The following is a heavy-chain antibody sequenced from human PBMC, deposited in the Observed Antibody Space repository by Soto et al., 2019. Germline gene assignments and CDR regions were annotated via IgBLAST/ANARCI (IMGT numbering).Heavy chain of an antibody. D-gene: IGHD3-10*01. CDR2: IWYDGSNK. CDR1: GFTISSYG. Sequence: QVQLVESGGGVVQPGRSLRLSCAASGFTISSYGMHWVRQAPGKGLEWVAVIWYDGSNKYYADSVKGRFTISRDNSKNTLYLQMNSLRAEDTAVYYCARESMVRGVRTDYYYGMDVWGQGTTVTVSS. V-gene: IGHV3-33*01. CDR3: ARESMVRGVRTDYYYGMDV. J-gene: IGHJ6*02.